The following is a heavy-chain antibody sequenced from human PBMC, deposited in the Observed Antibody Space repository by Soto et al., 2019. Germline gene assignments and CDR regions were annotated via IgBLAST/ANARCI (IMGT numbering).Heavy chain of an antibody. CDR1: GYSFTSYW. Sequence: EVQLVQSGAEVKKPGESLRISCKGSGYSFTSYWIAWVRQMPGKGLEWMGRIDPSDSYTSYSPSFQAHVTISAYKSTSTASRPCTSLEASETAMYYCARLPYGPEHYYYYAMDIWGQGTTVPVS. J-gene: IGHJ6*02. CDR3: ARLPYGPEHYYYYAMDI. D-gene: IGHD3-10*01. V-gene: IGHV5-10-1*01. CDR2: IDPSDSYT.